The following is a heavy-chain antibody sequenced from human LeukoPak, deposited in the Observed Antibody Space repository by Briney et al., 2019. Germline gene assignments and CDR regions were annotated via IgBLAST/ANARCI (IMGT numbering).Heavy chain of an antibody. V-gene: IGHV3-9*01. CDR3: ARDGSGTIPDV. Sequence: GGSLRLSCAASGFTFDDYAIHWVRQAPGKGLEWVSGISWNSGSIGYADSVKGRFTISRDNAKNSLYLQMNSLRAEDTAVYYCARDGSGTIPDVWGQGTTVTVSS. D-gene: IGHD3-3*01. CDR2: ISWNSGSI. J-gene: IGHJ6*02. CDR1: GFTFDDYA.